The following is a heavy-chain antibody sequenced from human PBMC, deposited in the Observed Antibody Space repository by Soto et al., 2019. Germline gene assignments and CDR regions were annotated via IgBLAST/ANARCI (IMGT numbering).Heavy chain of an antibody. D-gene: IGHD5-12*01. CDR1: GFTFSSYA. CDR3: AKDTRWLQFSYYFDY. J-gene: IGHJ4*02. V-gene: IGHV3-23*01. CDR2: ISGSGGST. Sequence: PGGSLRLSCAASGFTFSSYAMSWVRQAPGKGLEWVSAISGSGGSTYYADSVKGRFTISRDNSKNTLYLQMNSLRAEDTAVYYCAKDTRWLQFSYYFDYWGPGTIVTVYS.